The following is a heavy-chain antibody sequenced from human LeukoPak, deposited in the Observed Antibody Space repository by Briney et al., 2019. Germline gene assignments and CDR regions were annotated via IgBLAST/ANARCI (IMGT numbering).Heavy chain of an antibody. V-gene: IGHV4-59*08. CDR3: ASTYCSSTSCYAKFDY. Sequence: PSETLSLTCTVSGGSISSYYWSWIRQPPGKGLEWIGYIYYSGSTNYNPSLKSRVTISVDTSKNQFSLKLSSVTAADTAVYYCASTYCSSTSCYAKFDYWGQGTLVTVS. CDR2: IYYSGST. J-gene: IGHJ4*02. D-gene: IGHD2-2*01. CDR1: GGSISSYY.